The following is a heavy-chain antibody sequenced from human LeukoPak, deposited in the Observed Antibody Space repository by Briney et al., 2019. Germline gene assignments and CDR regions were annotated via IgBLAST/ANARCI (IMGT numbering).Heavy chain of an antibody. CDR3: ARGRGYSGYDPLTFDY. D-gene: IGHD5-12*01. V-gene: IGHV3-13*01. CDR1: GFTFSSYD. J-gene: IGHJ4*02. CDR2: IGTAGDT. Sequence: GGSLRLSCAASGFTFSSYDMHWVRQATGKGLEWVSAIGTAGDTYYPGSVKGRFTISRENAKNSLYLQMNSLRAGDTAVYYCARGRGYSGYDPLTFDYWSQGTLVTVSS.